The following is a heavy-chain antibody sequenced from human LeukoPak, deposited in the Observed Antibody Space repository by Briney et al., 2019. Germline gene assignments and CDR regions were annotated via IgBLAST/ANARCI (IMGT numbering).Heavy chain of an antibody. D-gene: IGHD6-6*01. J-gene: IGHJ4*02. Sequence: SQTLSLTCIVSGASISSSDYYWSWIRQPPGKGLEWIGYIYYGGSTYYNPSIYYRGSTYYNPSLKSRVTISVDTSKNQFPLRLSSVTAADTAVYYCASGEYSSSLSIVDYWGQGTLVTVSS. V-gene: IGHV4-30-4*08. CDR1: GASISSSDYY. CDR3: ASGEYSSSLSIVDY. CDR2: IYYGGSTYYNPSIYYRGST.